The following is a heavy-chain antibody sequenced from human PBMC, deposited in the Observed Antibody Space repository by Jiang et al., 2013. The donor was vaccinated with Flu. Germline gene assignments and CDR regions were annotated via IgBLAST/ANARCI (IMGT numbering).Heavy chain of an antibody. D-gene: IGHD3-3*01. J-gene: IGHJ4*02. CDR2: ISYDGSNK. Sequence: GLVKPGGSLRLSCAASGFTFSSYAMHWVRQAPGKGLEWVAVISYDGSNKYYADSVKGRFTISRDNSKNTLYLQMNSLRAEDTAVYYCASLYDFWSGYYTHYFDYWGQGTLVTVSS. CDR3: ASLYDFWSGYYTHYFDY. CDR1: GFTFSSYA. V-gene: IGHV3-30*04.